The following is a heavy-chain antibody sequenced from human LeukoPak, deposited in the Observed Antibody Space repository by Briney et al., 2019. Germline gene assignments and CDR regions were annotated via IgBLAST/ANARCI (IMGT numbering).Heavy chain of an antibody. D-gene: IGHD2-2*01. V-gene: IGHV4-38-2*02. Sequence: SETLSLTCTVSGYSISSGYYWGWIRQPPGKGLEWIGSIYHSGSTYYNPCLKSRVTISVDTSKNQFSLKLSSVTAADTAVYYCAGRYCSSTCCRRGNWFDPWGQGTLVTVSS. J-gene: IGHJ5*02. CDR1: GYSISSGYY. CDR2: IYHSGST. CDR3: AGRYCSSTCCRRGNWFDP.